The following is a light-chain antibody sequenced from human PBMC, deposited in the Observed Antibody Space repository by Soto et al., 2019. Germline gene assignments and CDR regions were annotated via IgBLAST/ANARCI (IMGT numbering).Light chain of an antibody. J-gene: IGLJ2*01. CDR1: SSDVGGYNY. CDR2: EVD. Sequence: QSALTQPASVSGSPGQSITISCTGTSSDVGGYNYVSWYQQHPGKAPKLMIYEVDNRPSGVSNRFSGSKSGNTASLTISGLQAEDEAYYYCSSYTNINTVVFGGGTELTVL. V-gene: IGLV2-14*01. CDR3: SSYTNINTVV.